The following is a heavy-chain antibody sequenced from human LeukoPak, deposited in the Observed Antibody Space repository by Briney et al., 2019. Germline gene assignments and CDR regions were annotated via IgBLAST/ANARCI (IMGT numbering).Heavy chain of an antibody. J-gene: IGHJ3*02. D-gene: IGHD2-21*02. V-gene: IGHV5-51*01. Sequence: GESLKISCKGSGYSFTSYWIGWVRQMPGKGLEWTGIIYAGDSDTRYSPSFQGQVTISADKSISTAYLQWSSLKASDTAMYYCARRGCGGDCPVGDAFDIWGQGTMVTVSS. CDR1: GYSFTSYW. CDR2: IYAGDSDT. CDR3: ARRGCGGDCPVGDAFDI.